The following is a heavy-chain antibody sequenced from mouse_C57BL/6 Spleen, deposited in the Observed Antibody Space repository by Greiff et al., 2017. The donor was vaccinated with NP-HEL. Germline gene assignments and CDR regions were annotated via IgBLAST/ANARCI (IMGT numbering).Heavy chain of an antibody. CDR3: ARGRLLRGWYFDV. D-gene: IGHD2-3*01. CDR2: ISSGSSTI. J-gene: IGHJ1*03. V-gene: IGHV5-17*01. CDR1: GFTFSDYG. Sequence: AQLQQSGGGLVKPGGSLKLSCAASGFTFSDYGMHWVRQAPEKGLEWVAYISSGSSTIYYADTVKGRFTISRDNAKNTLFLQMTSLRSEDTAMYYCARGRLLRGWYFDVWGTGTTVTVSS.